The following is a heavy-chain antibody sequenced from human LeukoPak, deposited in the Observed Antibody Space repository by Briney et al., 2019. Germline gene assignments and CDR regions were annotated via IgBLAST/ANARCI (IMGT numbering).Heavy chain of an antibody. J-gene: IGHJ3*01. Sequence: GGSLRLSWAASGFTFSGSAMSWVRQPPGKGLEWASLISFSGGSTYYADSVKGRFTLSRDNSRETLCVLRDSLTAEEPAISYCARYIHLSTWGLGTMVTVSS. V-gene: IGHV3-23*01. CDR3: ARYIHLST. CDR2: ISFSGGST. D-gene: IGHD3-16*02. CDR1: GFTFSGSA.